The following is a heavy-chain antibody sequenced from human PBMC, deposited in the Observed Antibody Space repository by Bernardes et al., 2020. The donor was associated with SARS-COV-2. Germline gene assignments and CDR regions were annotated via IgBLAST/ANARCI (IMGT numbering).Heavy chain of an antibody. Sequence: ASVKVSCKASGYTFTGYYMHWVRQAPGQGLEWMGWINPNSGGTNYAQKFQGWVTMTRDTSISTAYMELSRLRSDDTAVYYCAREIRDYGLWNRNYYYYGMDVWGQGTTVTVSS. D-gene: IGHD4-17*01. J-gene: IGHJ6*02. V-gene: IGHV1-2*04. CDR3: AREIRDYGLWNRNYYYYGMDV. CDR1: GYTFTGYY. CDR2: INPNSGGT.